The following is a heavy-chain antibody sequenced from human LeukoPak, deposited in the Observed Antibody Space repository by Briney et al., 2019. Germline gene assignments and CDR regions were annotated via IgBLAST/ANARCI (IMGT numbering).Heavy chain of an antibody. CDR3: AKDQAMQWLVRLIDY. J-gene: IGHJ4*02. D-gene: IGHD6-19*01. CDR1: GFTFSSYA. CDR2: ISGSGGST. Sequence: GALSLSCAASGFTFSSYAMSWVRQAPGKGLEWVSAISGSGGSTYYADSVKGRFAISRDNSKNTLYLQMNSPRAEDTAVYYCAKDQAMQWLVRLIDYWGQGTLVTVSS. V-gene: IGHV3-23*01.